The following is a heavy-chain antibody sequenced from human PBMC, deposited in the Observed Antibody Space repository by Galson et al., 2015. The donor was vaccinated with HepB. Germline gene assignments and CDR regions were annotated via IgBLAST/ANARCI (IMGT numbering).Heavy chain of an antibody. Sequence: SVKVSCKASGGTFSSYAISWVRQAPGQGLEWMGGIIPIFGTANYAQKFQGRVTITADKSTSTAYMELSSLRSEDTAVYYCARGGYYDSSGYATFDPWGQGTLVTVSS. CDR2: IIPIFGTA. V-gene: IGHV1-69*06. J-gene: IGHJ5*02. CDR3: ARGGYYDSSGYATFDP. D-gene: IGHD3-22*01. CDR1: GGTFSSYA.